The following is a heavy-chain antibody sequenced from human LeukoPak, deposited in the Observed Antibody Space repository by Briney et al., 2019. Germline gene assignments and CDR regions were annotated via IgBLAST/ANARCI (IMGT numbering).Heavy chain of an antibody. D-gene: IGHD4-17*01. Sequence: PGGSLRLSCAASGFTFSSYWMHWVRQAPGKGLVWVSRINSDGSSTNYADSVKGRFTISSDNSKNTLSLQMNSLRAEDTAVYYCAKGVRGDYGDSSDLWGQGTPVTVSS. CDR3: AKGVRGDYGDSSDL. CDR2: INSDGSST. V-gene: IGHV3-74*01. CDR1: GFTFSSYW. J-gene: IGHJ4*02.